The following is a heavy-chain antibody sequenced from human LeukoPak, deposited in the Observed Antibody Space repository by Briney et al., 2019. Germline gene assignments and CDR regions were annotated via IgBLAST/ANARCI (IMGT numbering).Heavy chain of an antibody. D-gene: IGHD3-22*01. V-gene: IGHV3-7*01. Sequence: GGSLRLSCAASGVTFSDAWMSWVRQAPGKGLEWVAHIKQDGSEKYCVDSVKGRFTISRDNAKNSLYLQMNSLRAEDTAVYYCARGTMIVVVITTFDYWGQGTLVSVSS. CDR3: ARGTMIVVVITTFDY. CDR2: IKQDGSEK. CDR1: GVTFSDAW. J-gene: IGHJ4*02.